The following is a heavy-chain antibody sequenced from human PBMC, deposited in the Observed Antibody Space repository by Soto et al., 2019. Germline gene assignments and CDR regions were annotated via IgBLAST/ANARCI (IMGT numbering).Heavy chain of an antibody. V-gene: IGHV3-23*01. Sequence: EVQVLESGGGLAQPGGSLRLSCAGSGFAFSSYAMNWVRQAPGKGLEWVSVISGSGSGTRYADSVKGRFTISRDNSQKTLYLEMSSLRVEDTAVYYCAKEGGSYYAMDVWGQGTAVTVSS. CDR1: GFAFSSYA. J-gene: IGHJ6*02. CDR2: ISGSGSGT. D-gene: IGHD2-15*01. CDR3: AKEGGSYYAMDV.